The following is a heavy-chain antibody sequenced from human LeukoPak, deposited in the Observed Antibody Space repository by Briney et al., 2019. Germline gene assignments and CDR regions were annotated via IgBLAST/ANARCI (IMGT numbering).Heavy chain of an antibody. J-gene: IGHJ4*02. D-gene: IGHD6-13*01. Sequence: ASVKVSCKASGYTFTGYHMHWVRQAPGQGLERMGWINPNSGGTNYAQKFQGRVTMTRDTSISTAYMELSRLRSDDTAVYYCARSSKQQLVPLFDYWGQGTLVTVSS. CDR2: INPNSGGT. V-gene: IGHV1-2*02. CDR3: ARSSKQQLVPLFDY. CDR1: GYTFTGYH.